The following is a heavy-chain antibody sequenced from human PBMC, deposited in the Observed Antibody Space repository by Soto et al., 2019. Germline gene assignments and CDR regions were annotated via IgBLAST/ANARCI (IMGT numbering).Heavy chain of an antibody. V-gene: IGHV3-23*01. CDR1: GFLFENFT. CDR2: ISTGGVTT. Sequence: EVHLLESGGGLVQPGGSLRLSCVGSGFLFENFTMNWVRQIPGRGLEWLSAISTGGVTTLYADSVKGRFTISRDDFMSTLYLEMNSLTAEDTALYYCAKHLGIHNAGGLDYWGQGTLITVSS. CDR3: AKHLGIHNAGGLDY. J-gene: IGHJ4*02. D-gene: IGHD1-20*01.